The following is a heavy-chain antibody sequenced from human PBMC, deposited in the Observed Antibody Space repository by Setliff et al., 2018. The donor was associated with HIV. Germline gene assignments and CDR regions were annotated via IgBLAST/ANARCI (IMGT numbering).Heavy chain of an antibody. J-gene: IGHJ4*02. V-gene: IGHV4-34*01. D-gene: IGHD3-10*01. CDR3: GRENPGDY. Sequence: SETLSLTCAVYGGSFNGYYWSWIRQPPGKGLEWIGEINHSGSTNYNPSLKSRVTMSVDKSKNQFSLGLSSVTAADTAVYYCGRENPGDYWGQGTLVTVSS. CDR1: GGSFNGYY. CDR2: INHSGST.